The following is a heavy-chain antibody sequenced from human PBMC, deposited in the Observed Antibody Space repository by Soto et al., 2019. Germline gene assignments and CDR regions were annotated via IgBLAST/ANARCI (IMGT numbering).Heavy chain of an antibody. Sequence: ASVKVSCKASCYTFTSYGISCVRQAPGQGLEWMGWISAYNGNTNYAQKLQGRVTMTTDTSTSTAYMELRSLRSDDTAVYYCARSTEITIFGVVPGDAFDIWGQGTMVTVSS. J-gene: IGHJ3*02. CDR1: CYTFTSYG. V-gene: IGHV1-18*04. CDR3: ARSTEITIFGVVPGDAFDI. D-gene: IGHD3-3*01. CDR2: ISAYNGNT.